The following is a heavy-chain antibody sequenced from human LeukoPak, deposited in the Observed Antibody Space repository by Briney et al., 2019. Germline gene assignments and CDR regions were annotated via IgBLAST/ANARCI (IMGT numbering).Heavy chain of an antibody. J-gene: IGHJ5*02. CDR1: GGPISSYQ. D-gene: IGHD4-17*01. CDR2: IYYTGSN. CDR3: ARRTTVTPNWFDP. V-gene: IGHV4-59*08. Sequence: SETLSLTCSVTGGPISSYQWSWIPQPPGKGLEWIGYIYYTGSNNYNTSLKSRVTISLDTSKNQFSLNLSSVTAADTAVYYCARRTTVTPNWFDPWGQGTLVTVSS.